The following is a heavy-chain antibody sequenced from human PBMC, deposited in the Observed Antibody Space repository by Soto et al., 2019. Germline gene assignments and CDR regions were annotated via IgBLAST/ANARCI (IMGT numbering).Heavy chain of an antibody. Sequence: GASVKVSCKASGYTFPSYGLTWVRQAPGQGLEWMGWITAYNGNTNYAQKLQGRVTMTTDTSTSTAYMELRSLRSDDTAVYYCARGYYTSGSYSAFDYWGQGTLVTVSS. CDR2: ITAYNGNT. CDR1: GYTFPSYG. J-gene: IGHJ4*02. D-gene: IGHD3-10*01. V-gene: IGHV1-18*01. CDR3: ARGYYTSGSYSAFDY.